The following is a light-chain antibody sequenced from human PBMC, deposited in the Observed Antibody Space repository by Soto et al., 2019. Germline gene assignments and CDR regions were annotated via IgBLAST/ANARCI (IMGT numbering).Light chain of an antibody. CDR3: SSYAGSNIYV. J-gene: IGLJ1*01. CDR2: EVT. CDR1: SSDY. Sequence: QSVLTQPASVSGSPGQSITISCTGTSSDYVSWYQQHPGRAPKLMIYEVTKRPSGVPDRFSGSKSGSAASLTVSGLQAEDEADYYCSSYAGSNIYVFGTGTKVTVL. V-gene: IGLV2-8*01.